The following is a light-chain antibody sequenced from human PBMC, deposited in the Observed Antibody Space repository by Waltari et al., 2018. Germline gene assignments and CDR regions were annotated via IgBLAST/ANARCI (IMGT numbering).Light chain of an antibody. CDR3: QQHDNFPFT. CDR2: DGS. CDR1: QAIGES. Sequence: DIKLTQSPPSLSASVGDRVTSTCQASQAIGESLNWYPQQPGTAPKVLIYDGSNLEAGVPSRFSGSRSGTDFTLTISSLQPDDIATYFCQQHDNFPFTFGPGTKVEIK. V-gene: IGKV1-33*01. J-gene: IGKJ3*01.